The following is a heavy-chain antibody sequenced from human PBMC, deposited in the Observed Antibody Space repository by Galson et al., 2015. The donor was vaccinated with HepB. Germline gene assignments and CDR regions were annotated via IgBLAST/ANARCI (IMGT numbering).Heavy chain of an antibody. CDR1: GFTFSSYA. CDR3: AKDDGSWSYSDFDY. V-gene: IGHV3-23*01. D-gene: IGHD3-10*01. Sequence: SLRLSCAESGFTFSSYAMSWVRQAPGKGLEWVSAISGSGRSTYYADSEKSRFTISRDNSKNTLYLQMHSLRAEDTAVYYRAKDDGSWSYSDFDYWGQGTLVTVSS. CDR2: ISGSGRST. J-gene: IGHJ4*02.